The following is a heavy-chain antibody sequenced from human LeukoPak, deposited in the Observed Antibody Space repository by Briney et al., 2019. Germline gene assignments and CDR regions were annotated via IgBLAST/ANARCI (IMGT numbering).Heavy chain of an antibody. CDR2: IYHSGST. D-gene: IGHD4-17*01. Sequence: SGTLSLTCAVSGGSISSSNWWSWVRQPPGKGLEWIGEIYHSGSTNYNPSLKSRVTISVDKSKNQFSLKLSSVTAADTAVYYCARGYGDPTMGPLFDYWGQGTLVTVSS. CDR3: ARGYGDPTMGPLFDY. V-gene: IGHV4-4*02. CDR1: GGSISSSNW. J-gene: IGHJ4*02.